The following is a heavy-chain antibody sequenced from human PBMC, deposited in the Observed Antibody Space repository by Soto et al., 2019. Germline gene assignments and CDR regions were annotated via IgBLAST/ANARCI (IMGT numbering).Heavy chain of an antibody. V-gene: IGHV5-51*01. D-gene: IGHD3-10*01. Sequence: GESLKISCKCSGYSFTSYWIGWVRQMPGKGLEWMGIIYPGDSDTRYSPSFQGQVTISADKSISTAYLQWSSLKASDTAMYYCAILGGGSKPSYDYGMDVWGQGTTVTVSS. CDR1: GYSFTSYW. J-gene: IGHJ6*02. CDR2: IYPGDSDT. CDR3: AILGGGSKPSYDYGMDV.